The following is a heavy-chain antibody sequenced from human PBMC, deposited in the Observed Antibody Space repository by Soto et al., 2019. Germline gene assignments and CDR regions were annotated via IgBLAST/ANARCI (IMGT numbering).Heavy chain of an antibody. CDR2: INTYKGDT. Sequence: QVPLVQSGAEVKEPGASVKVSCKASGYTFRNYAITWVRQAPGQGLEWMGWINTYKGDTNYAHKFQGRVTMTTDTSTSTAYMERRSLRSDDTAIYYCARDAAFWSGRNLNWFDSWGQGTLVTVSS. D-gene: IGHD3-3*01. V-gene: IGHV1-18*04. CDR3: ARDAAFWSGRNLNWFDS. J-gene: IGHJ5*01. CDR1: GYTFRNYA.